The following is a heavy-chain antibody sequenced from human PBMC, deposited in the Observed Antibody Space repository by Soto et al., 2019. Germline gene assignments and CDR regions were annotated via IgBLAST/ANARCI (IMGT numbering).Heavy chain of an antibody. V-gene: IGHV3-49*03. CDR2: IRSKAYGGTT. Sequence: GGSLRLSCTASGFTFGDYAMSWFRQAPGKGLEWVGLIRSKAYGGTTEYAASVKGRFTISRDDSKSIAYLQMNSLKTEDTAVYYCTNSYDFWSGYFDYWGQGTLVTVSS. CDR3: TNSYDFWSGYFDY. D-gene: IGHD3-3*01. CDR1: GFTFGDYA. J-gene: IGHJ4*02.